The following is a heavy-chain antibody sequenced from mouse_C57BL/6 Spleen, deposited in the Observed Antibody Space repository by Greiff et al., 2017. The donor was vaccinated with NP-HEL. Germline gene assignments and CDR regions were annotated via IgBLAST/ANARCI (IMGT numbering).Heavy chain of an antibody. V-gene: IGHV1-50*01. Sequence: QVQLQQPGAELVKPGASVKLSCKASGYTFTSYWMQWVKQRPGQGLEWIGEIDPSDSYTNYNQKFKGKATLTVDTSSSTAYMQLSSLTSEDSAVYYCARWGWLLSYAMDYWGQGTSVTVSS. J-gene: IGHJ4*01. CDR3: ARWGWLLSYAMDY. CDR2: IDPSDSYT. CDR1: GYTFTSYW. D-gene: IGHD2-3*01.